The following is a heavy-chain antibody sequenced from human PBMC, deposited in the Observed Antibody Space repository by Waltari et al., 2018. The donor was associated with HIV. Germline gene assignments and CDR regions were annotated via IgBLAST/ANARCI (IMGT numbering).Heavy chain of an antibody. V-gene: IGHV3-7*01. Sequence: RQAPGEGLEWVANINEDGSETYFVDSVKGRFTISRDNAKNSLYLQMNSLRVEDTAVYYCARDGSGTYRYYFDSWGLGTLVTVSS. CDR2: INEDGSET. J-gene: IGHJ4*02. D-gene: IGHD3-10*01. CDR3: ARDGSGTYRYYFDS.